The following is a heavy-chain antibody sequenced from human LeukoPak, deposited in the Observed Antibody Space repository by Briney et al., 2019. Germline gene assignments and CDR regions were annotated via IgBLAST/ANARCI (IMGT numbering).Heavy chain of an antibody. J-gene: IGHJ4*02. CDR2: LSADGSHK. Sequence: PGGSLRLSCEASGFNFRNYGMHWVRQAPGKGLEWVAVLSADGSHKQFADSLKDRFDISRDNSKQTLYLQMNGLKSEDTAVYYCAKGGVSARGSWYGDYFDYWGQGTLVTVSS. D-gene: IGHD6-13*01. V-gene: IGHV3-30*18. CDR3: AKGGVSARGSWYGDYFDY. CDR1: GFNFRNYG.